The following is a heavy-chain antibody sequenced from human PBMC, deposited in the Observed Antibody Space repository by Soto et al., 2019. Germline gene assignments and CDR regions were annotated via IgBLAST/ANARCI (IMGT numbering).Heavy chain of an antibody. D-gene: IGHD3-3*01. V-gene: IGHV3-9*01. CDR1: GFTFDDYA. CDR3: AKDPNYDFWSGYRDNWFDP. Sequence: GGSLRLSCAASGFTFDDYAMHWVRQAPGKGLEWVSGISWNSGSIGYADSVKGRFTISRDNAKNSLYLQMNSLRAEDTALYYCAKDPNYDFWSGYRDNWFDPWGQGTLVTVSS. J-gene: IGHJ5*02. CDR2: ISWNSGSI.